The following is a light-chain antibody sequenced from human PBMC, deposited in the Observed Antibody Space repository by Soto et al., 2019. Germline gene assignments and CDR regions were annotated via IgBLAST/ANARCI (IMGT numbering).Light chain of an antibody. Sequence: DIQMTQSPSSLSASVGDRVTITCRATQGINNYVAWFQQKAGKAPKSLIYAASSLQGGVPSKFSGSGSGTVFSLTISGLQPEDVATYYCLQYHSSPYTFGQGTKLEIK. CDR2: AAS. J-gene: IGKJ2*01. V-gene: IGKV1-16*02. CDR1: QGINNY. CDR3: LQYHSSPYT.